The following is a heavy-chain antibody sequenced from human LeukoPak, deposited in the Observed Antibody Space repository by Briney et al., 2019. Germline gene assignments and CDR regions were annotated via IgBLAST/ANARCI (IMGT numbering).Heavy chain of an antibody. CDR3: AKDGYPSSYYYYYLDV. CDR1: GFTFSSYA. CDR2: ISGSGAST. Sequence: GGSLRLSCAASGFTFSSYAMSWVRQAPGKGLEWVSAISGSGASTYYADSVKGRFAIPRDNSKNTLYLQMNSLRADDTAVYYCAKDGYPSSYYYYYLDVWGKGTTVTVSS. J-gene: IGHJ6*03. V-gene: IGHV3-23*01. D-gene: IGHD5-12*01.